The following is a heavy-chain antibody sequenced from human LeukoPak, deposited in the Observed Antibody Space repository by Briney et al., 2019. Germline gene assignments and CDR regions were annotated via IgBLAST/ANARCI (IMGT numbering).Heavy chain of an antibody. J-gene: IGHJ4*02. CDR1: GYTFTNFG. D-gene: IGHD2-15*01. CDR3: SRSGPGSCSGGSCYSNY. V-gene: IGHV1-18*01. Sequence: ASVTVSFKASGYTFTNFGISWVRQAPGQGLEWMGWISAYNGNTNYAQKLQGRIAMTTDTSTNTAYMELRSLRSHDTAVYYCSRSGPGSCSGGSCYSNYWGQGTLVTVSS. CDR2: ISAYNGNT.